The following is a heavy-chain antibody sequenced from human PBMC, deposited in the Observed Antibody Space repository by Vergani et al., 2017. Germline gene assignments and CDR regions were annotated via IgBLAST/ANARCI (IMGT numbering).Heavy chain of an antibody. CDR3: VRDREAGRTTPGHGNFGGGGYFDL. V-gene: IGHV1-46*03. CDR1: GYTSTNYY. CDR2: INPSGGST. Sequence: QVLLVQSGAEVKKPGASVRASCKTSGYTSTNYYIHWVRQAPGQGLEWMGIINPSGGSTDHAQKYQARGTMSRDTSTNTVYMVLSSLSYEETAVYYCVRDREAGRTTPGHGNFGGGGYFDLWGRGTLVTVSS. J-gene: IGHJ2*01. D-gene: IGHD4-17*01.